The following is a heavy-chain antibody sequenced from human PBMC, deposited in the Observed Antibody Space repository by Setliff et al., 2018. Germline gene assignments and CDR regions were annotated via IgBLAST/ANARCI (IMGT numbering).Heavy chain of an antibody. J-gene: IGHJ4*02. CDR2: INQSGNT. D-gene: IGHD3-3*01. CDR1: GYSISSGFS. Sequence: SETLSLTCAVSGYSISSGFSWVWIRQSPGKRPEWIAEINQSGNTNYNPSLNSRVSVSVDTPTNQFSLKVFSVTAADTAVYYCRFWSSYYKNDYWAQGTLVTVSS. CDR3: RFWSSYYKNDY. V-gene: IGHV4-38-2*01.